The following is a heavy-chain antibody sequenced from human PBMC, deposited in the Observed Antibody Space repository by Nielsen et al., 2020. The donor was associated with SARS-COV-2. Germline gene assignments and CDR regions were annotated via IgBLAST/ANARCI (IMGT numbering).Heavy chain of an antibody. Sequence: SETLSLTCTVSGGSISSGDYYWSWIRQPPGKGLEWIGEINHSGSTNYNPSLKSRVTISVDTSKNQFSLKLSSVTAADTAVYYCARGRSFDYWGQGTLVTVSS. CDR1: GGSISSGDYY. CDR3: ARGRSFDY. CDR2: INHSGST. V-gene: IGHV4-39*07. J-gene: IGHJ4*02.